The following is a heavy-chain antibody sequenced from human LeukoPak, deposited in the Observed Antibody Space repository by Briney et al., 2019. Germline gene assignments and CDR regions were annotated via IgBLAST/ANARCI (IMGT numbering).Heavy chain of an antibody. CDR3: AADPGPYDFWSGSSGYWYFDL. V-gene: IGHV3-66*01. D-gene: IGHD3-3*01. CDR2: IYRDGRT. Sequence: PGGSLRLSCAASGLTVSSNYMSWVRQAPGKGLEWVSVIYRDGRTYYADSVKGRFTISRDTSKNTLYLHMNSLRVEDTAVYYCAADPGPYDFWSGSSGYWYFDLWGRGTLVTVSS. CDR1: GLTVSSNY. J-gene: IGHJ2*01.